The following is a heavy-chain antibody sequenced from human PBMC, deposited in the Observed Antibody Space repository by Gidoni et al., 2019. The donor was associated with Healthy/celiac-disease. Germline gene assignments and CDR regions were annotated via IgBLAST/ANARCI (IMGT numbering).Heavy chain of an antibody. CDR2: IRSKANSYAT. Sequence: EVQLVESGGGLVQPGGSLKRSCAASGFTFSGDAMTWVRQASGKGLEWVGRIRSKANSYATAYAASVKGRFTISRDASKNTAYLQMNSLKTEDTAVYYCTRRLYCGGDCYSDNWFDPWGQGTLVTVSS. D-gene: IGHD2-21*02. V-gene: IGHV3-73*01. J-gene: IGHJ5*02. CDR3: TRRLYCGGDCYSDNWFDP. CDR1: GFTFSGDA.